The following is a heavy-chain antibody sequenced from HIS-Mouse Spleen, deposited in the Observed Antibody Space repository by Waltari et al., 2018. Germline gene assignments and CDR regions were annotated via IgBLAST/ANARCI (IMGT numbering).Heavy chain of an antibody. J-gene: IGHJ2*01. V-gene: IGHV4-39*07. Sequence: QLQLQESGPGLVKPSETLSLTCTVSGGSISSSSYYWGWIRQPPGKGLEWIGSIYYSGRTYENPALKSRGTISVDTSKNQFSLKLSSVTAADTAVYYCAREIPYSSSWYDWYFDLWGRGTLVTVSS. CDR3: AREIPYSSSWYDWYFDL. CDR1: GGSISSSSYY. CDR2: IYYSGRT. D-gene: IGHD6-13*01.